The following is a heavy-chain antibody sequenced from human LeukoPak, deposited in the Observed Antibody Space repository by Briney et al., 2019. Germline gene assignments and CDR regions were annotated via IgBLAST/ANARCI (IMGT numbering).Heavy chain of an antibody. D-gene: IGHD3-3*01. V-gene: IGHV4-61*02. CDR1: GGSISSGSYY. J-gene: IGHJ3*02. CDR2: IYTSGST. Sequence: SQTLSLTCTVSGGSISSGSYYWSWIRQPAGKGLEWIGRIYTSGSTNYNPSLKSRVTMSVDTSKNQFSLKLSSVTAADTAVYYCAGDRRKITIFGVVILAFDIWGQGTMVTVSS. CDR3: AGDRRKITIFGVVILAFDI.